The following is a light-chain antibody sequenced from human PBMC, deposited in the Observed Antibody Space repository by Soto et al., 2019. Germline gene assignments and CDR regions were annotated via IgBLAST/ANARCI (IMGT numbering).Light chain of an antibody. V-gene: IGKV3-20*01. J-gene: IGKJ1*01. CDR2: GAS. CDR1: QSVSSSY. Sequence: EIVLTQSPGTLSLSPGERATLSCRASQSVSSSYLAWYQQKPGQAPRLLIYGASSRATGIPDRFSGSGSGXXXTLXIXRLEPEDFAVYYCQQYGSSPWTFGQGTKVEIK. CDR3: QQYGSSPWT.